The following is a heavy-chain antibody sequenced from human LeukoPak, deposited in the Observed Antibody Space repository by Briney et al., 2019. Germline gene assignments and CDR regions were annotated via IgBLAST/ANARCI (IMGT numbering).Heavy chain of an antibody. CDR1: GFTFSSYG. CDR2: ISYDGSDK. J-gene: IGHJ6*04. D-gene: IGHD3-10*01. Sequence: GGSLRLSCAASGFTFSSYGMHWVRQAPGKGLEWVAVISYDGSDKYYADSVKGRFTISRDNSKNTLYLQMNSLRAEDTAVYYCAKDATMVQGARYYYYGMDVWGKGTTVTVSS. CDR3: AKDATMVQGARYYYYGMDV. V-gene: IGHV3-30*18.